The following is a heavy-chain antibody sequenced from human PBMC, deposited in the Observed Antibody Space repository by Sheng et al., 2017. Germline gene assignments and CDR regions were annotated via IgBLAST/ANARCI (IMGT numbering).Heavy chain of an antibody. V-gene: IGHV4-39*07. CDR1: GGSISSSSYY. J-gene: IGHJ4*02. D-gene: IGHD6-19*01. Sequence: QLQLQESGPGLVKPSETLSLTCTVSGGSISSSSYYWGWIRQPPGKGLEWIGSIYYSGSTYYNPSLKSRVTISVDTSKNQFSLKLSSVTVADTAVYYCARASGLRYFDYWGQGTLVTVSS. CDR3: ARASGLRYFDY. CDR2: IYYSGST.